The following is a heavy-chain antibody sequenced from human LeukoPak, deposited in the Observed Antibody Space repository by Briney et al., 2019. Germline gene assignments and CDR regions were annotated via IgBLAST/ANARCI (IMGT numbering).Heavy chain of an antibody. Sequence: GGSLRLSCAASGFTFSSYGMHWVRQVPGKGLEWVAVISYDGSNKYYADSVKGRFTISRDNSKNTLYLQMNSLRAEDTAVYYCAKDQGYGDPSYYYYGMDVWGQGTTVTVSS. CDR2: ISYDGSNK. D-gene: IGHD4-17*01. CDR1: GFTFSSYG. CDR3: AKDQGYGDPSYYYYGMDV. J-gene: IGHJ6*02. V-gene: IGHV3-30*18.